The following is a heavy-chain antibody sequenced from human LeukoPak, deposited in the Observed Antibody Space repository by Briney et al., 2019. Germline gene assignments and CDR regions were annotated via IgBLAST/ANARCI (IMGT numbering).Heavy chain of an antibody. J-gene: IGHJ4*02. D-gene: IGHD3-22*01. Sequence: SETLSLTCTVSGGSISSSSYYWGWTRQPPGKGLEWIGSIYYSGSTYYNPSLKSRVTISVDTSKNQFSLELTSVTAADTAVYYCARRRYDASGYYPPRGRYFDYWGQGTLVTVSS. CDR3: ARRRYDASGYYPPRGRYFDY. V-gene: IGHV4-39*01. CDR1: GGSISSSSYY. CDR2: IYYSGST.